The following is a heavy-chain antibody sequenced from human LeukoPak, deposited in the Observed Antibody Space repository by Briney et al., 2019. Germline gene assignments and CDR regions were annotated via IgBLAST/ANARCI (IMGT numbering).Heavy chain of an antibody. J-gene: IGHJ3*02. CDR1: GFTFSSYA. CDR3: AREGLGWDIVVVEAFDI. CDR2: ISYDGSNK. D-gene: IGHD2-2*01. Sequence: GGSLRLSCAASGFTFSSYAMHWVRQAPGKRLEWVAVISYDGSNKYYADSVKGRFTISRDNSKNTLYLQMNSLRAEDTAVYYCAREGLGWDIVVVEAFDIWGQGTMVTVSS. V-gene: IGHV3-30-3*01.